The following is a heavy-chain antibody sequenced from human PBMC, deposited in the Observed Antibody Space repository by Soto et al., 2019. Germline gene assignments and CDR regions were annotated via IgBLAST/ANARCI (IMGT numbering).Heavy chain of an antibody. J-gene: IGHJ4*02. Sequence: SETLSLTCSVSGGSISKMRYYWAWIRQSPGKGLDWIGSISYTGSAFYNPSLNSRVTISLDTSNNHFSLKLRSLTAADTAVYYCARQIKDYYDTSGYYVNWGQGTLVT. CDR3: ARQIKDYYDTSGYYVN. CDR2: ISYTGSA. CDR1: GGSISKMRYY. V-gene: IGHV4-39*01. D-gene: IGHD3-22*01.